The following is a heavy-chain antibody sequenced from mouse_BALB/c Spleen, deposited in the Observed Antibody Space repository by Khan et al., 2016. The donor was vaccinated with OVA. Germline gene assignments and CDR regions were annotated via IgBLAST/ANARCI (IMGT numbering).Heavy chain of an antibody. V-gene: IGHV1-26*01. CDR1: GYSFTVYY. J-gene: IGHJ3*01. Sequence: VQLKESGPDLVKPGASVKISCKASGYSFTVYYMTWVKQSHGKSPEWIGRVNPNNGDTNYNQNFKGKAILPVDKSSNTAYMELRSLTSEDSAVFYCERGYKFFPYWGQGTLVTVSA. CDR2: VNPNNGDT. CDR3: ERGYKFFPY.